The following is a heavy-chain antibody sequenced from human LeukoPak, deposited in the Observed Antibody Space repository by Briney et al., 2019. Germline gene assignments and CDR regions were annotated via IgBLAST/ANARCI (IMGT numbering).Heavy chain of an antibody. CDR3: ARDGYGGNNWFDP. CDR1: GYTFTGYY. CDR2: INPNSGCT. J-gene: IGHJ5*02. V-gene: IGHV1-2*02. D-gene: IGHD4-23*01. Sequence: ASVKVSCKASGYTFTGYYMHWVRQAPGQGLEWMGWINPNSGCTNYAQKFQGRVTMTRDTSISTAYMELSRMRSDDTAVYYCARDGYGGNNWFDPWGQGTLVTVSS.